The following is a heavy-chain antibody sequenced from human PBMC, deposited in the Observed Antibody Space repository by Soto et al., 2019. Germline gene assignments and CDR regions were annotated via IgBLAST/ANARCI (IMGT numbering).Heavy chain of an antibody. J-gene: IGHJ6*03. D-gene: IGHD3-3*01. CDR3: ARGVLEWLLRDSYYYYMDV. V-gene: IGHV4-59*01. Sequence: SETLSLTCTVSGYSISSSYWNWIRQAPGKGLEWIGYIDDTGSTNYNPSLKSRVTLSVDPSNNQYSLKLSSVTAADTAVYYCARGVLEWLLRDSYYYYMDVWGKGTTVTVSS. CDR2: IDDTGST. CDR1: GYSISSSY.